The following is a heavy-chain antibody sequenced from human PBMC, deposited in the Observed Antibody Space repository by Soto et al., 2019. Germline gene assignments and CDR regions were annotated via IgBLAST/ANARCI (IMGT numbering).Heavy chain of an antibody. Sequence: GESLPISCKGSGWSLTSYWIGWVRQMNGKGLEWMGIIYPGDSDTRYSPSFQGQVTISADKSISTAYLQWSSLKASDTAMYYCAAGGSNYYYYYGMDVWGQGTTVTVSS. CDR3: AAGGSNYYYYYGMDV. D-gene: IGHD4-4*01. J-gene: IGHJ6*02. V-gene: IGHV5-51*01. CDR1: GWSLTSYW. CDR2: IYPGDSDT.